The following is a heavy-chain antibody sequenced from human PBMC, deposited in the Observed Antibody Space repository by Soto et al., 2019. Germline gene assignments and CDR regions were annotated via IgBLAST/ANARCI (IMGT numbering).Heavy chain of an antibody. Sequence: SETLSLTCTVSGGSISSGGYYWSWIRQHPGKGLEWIGYIYYSGSTYYNPSLKSRVTISVDTSKNQFSLKLSSVTAADTAVYYCARGVAAAVLLWGQGTLVTVSS. J-gene: IGHJ4*02. CDR3: ARGVAAAVLL. V-gene: IGHV4-31*03. D-gene: IGHD6-13*01. CDR2: IYYSGST. CDR1: GGSISSGGYY.